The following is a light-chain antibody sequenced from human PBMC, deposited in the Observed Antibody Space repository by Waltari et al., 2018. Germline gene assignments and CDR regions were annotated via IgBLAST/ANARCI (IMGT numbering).Light chain of an antibody. V-gene: IGLV4-69*01. CDR2: VNSDGSH. J-gene: IGLJ3*02. Sequence: QLVLTQSPSASASLGASVKLTGTLSSGHSPHIIAWHPQQPEKGPRYLMKVNSDGSHSKGDQIPDRFSGSSSGAEHYLTISSLQSEDEADYYCQTGGHGTWVFGGGTKLTVL. CDR1: SGHSPHI. CDR3: QTGGHGTWV.